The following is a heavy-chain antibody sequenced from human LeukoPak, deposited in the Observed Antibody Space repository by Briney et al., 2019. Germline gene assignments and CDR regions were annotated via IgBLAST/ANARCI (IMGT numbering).Heavy chain of an antibody. D-gene: IGHD6-19*01. CDR3: ARGLAVAGAIIDY. CDR1: GFTFSSYS. Sequence: GGSLRLSCAASGFTFSSYSMNWVRQAPGKGPEWVSSISSSSSYIYYADSVKGRFTISRDNAKNSLYLQMNSLRAEDTAVYYCARGLAVAGAIIDYWGQGTLVTVCS. V-gene: IGHV3-21*01. CDR2: ISSSSSYI. J-gene: IGHJ4*02.